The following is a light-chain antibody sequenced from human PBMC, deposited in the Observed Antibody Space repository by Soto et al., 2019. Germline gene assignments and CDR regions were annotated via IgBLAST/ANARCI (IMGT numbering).Light chain of an antibody. V-gene: IGKV3-20*01. J-gene: IGKJ4*01. CDR3: QQYGTSPLT. CDR1: QSIRGDF. CDR2: AAS. Sequence: EIVLTQSPGTLSLSPGERATLSCRASQSIRGDFVAWYQQKPGQAPRLLISAASNRATGIPDRFSASGSGTDFSLTIRGLETEDFAVYYCQQYGTSPLTFGGGTKMEIK.